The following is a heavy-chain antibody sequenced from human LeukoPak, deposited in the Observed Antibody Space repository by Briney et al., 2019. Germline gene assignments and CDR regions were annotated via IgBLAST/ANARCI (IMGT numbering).Heavy chain of an antibody. V-gene: IGHV3-23*01. D-gene: IGHD2-2*02. CDR2: ISVSGGST. Sequence: GGSLRLSCAASGFTFSYAMSWVRRAPGKGLEWVSAISVSGGSTYYSDSVRGRFTISRDNSKDTLFLQMNSLRAEDTAVYYCAGYNCSTTRCYTGGFDYWGQGTLVTVSS. J-gene: IGHJ4*02. CDR1: GFTFSYA. CDR3: AGYNCSTTRCYTGGFDY.